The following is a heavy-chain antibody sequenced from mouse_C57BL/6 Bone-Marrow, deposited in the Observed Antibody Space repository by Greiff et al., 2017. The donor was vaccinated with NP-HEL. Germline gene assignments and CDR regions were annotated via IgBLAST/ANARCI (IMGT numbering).Heavy chain of an antibody. V-gene: IGHV1-7*01. CDR2: INPSSGYT. Sequence: QVQLQQSGAELAKPGASVKLSCKASGYTFTSYWMHWVKQRPGQGLEWIGYINPSSGYTKYNPKFQDKATLTADKSSSTADMQLSSLTYEDSAVYYCADYGSSYLDGYFDVWGTGTTGTVSS. CDR1: GYTFTSYW. CDR3: ADYGSSYLDGYFDV. J-gene: IGHJ1*03. D-gene: IGHD1-1*01.